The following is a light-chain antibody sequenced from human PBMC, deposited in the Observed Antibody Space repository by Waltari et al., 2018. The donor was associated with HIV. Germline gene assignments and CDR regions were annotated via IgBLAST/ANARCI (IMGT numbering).Light chain of an antibody. CDR2: DVV. CDR1: SSAVGGYDY. Sequence: QSALTQPRSVSGSPGQTVPISCTGTSSAVGGYDYVSWFQQHPDKAPKLIIYDVVQRPSGVPDRFSGSKSGNTAFLTISGLQAEDEADYYCCSYAGTYTYVFGSGTEVTAL. J-gene: IGLJ1*01. CDR3: CSYAGTYTYV. V-gene: IGLV2-11*01.